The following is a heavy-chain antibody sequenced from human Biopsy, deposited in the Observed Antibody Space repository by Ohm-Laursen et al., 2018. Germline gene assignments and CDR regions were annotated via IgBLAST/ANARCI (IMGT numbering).Heavy chain of an antibody. D-gene: IGHD3-10*01. V-gene: IGHV1-2*02. J-gene: IGHJ4*02. Sequence: ASVKVSCKASGYNFNAYYMQWVRQAPGQGLEWMGWINPNSGATNSAQKFRDRVTLTRDTSISAVYIDLRRLKSDDAAIYYCARDRMTDVFGGPTRTDVFDSWGQGTPVTVSS. CDR1: GYNFNAYY. CDR2: INPNSGAT. CDR3: ARDRMTDVFGGPTRTDVFDS.